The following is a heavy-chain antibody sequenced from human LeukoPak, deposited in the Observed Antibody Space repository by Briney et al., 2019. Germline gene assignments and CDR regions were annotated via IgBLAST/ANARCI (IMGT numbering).Heavy chain of an antibody. Sequence: ASVNVSCKASGYTFTGYYMHWVRQAPGQGLEWMGRINPNSGGTNYAQKFQGRVTMTRDTSISTAYMELSRLRSDDTAVYYCARAITVVPVFDYWGQGTLVTVSS. V-gene: IGHV1-2*06. D-gene: IGHD4-23*01. CDR1: GYTFTGYY. J-gene: IGHJ4*02. CDR2: INPNSGGT. CDR3: ARAITVVPVFDY.